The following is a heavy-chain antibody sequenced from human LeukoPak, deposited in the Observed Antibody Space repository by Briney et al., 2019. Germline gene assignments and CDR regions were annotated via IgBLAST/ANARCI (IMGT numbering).Heavy chain of an antibody. Sequence: KPSETLSLTCTVSGGSLSSYYWSWIRQPPGKGLEWIGRIYTSGSTNYSPSLKSRVTLSVDTSRNQFSLRLSSVTAADTAVYCCARDGRGYASSWYFDLWGQGTLVTVSS. CDR2: IYTSGST. CDR3: ARDGRGYASSWYFDL. V-gene: IGHV4-4*07. CDR1: GGSLSSYY. D-gene: IGHD6-13*01. J-gene: IGHJ4*02.